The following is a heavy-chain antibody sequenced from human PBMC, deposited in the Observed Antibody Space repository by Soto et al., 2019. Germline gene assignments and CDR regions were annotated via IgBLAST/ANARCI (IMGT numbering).Heavy chain of an antibody. CDR1: GSTFDDFA. D-gene: IGHD2-8*02. CDR2: ISWNSASI. Sequence: EVQLVESGGGLVQPGRSLRLSCAASGSTFDDFAMHWVRQPPGKDLEWVSGISWNSASIVYADSLKGRFTISRDNAKNSLYIQLDSLGVEDTAFYYCAKGPGLVASSGSPDSWGQGTLVSVSS. J-gene: IGHJ4*02. V-gene: IGHV3-9*01. CDR3: AKGPGLVASSGSPDS.